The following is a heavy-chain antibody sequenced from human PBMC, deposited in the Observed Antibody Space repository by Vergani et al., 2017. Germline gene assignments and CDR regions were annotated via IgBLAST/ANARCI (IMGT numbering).Heavy chain of an antibody. CDR1: GITFWKFG. V-gene: IGHV3-9*01. CDR3: ARINYYDSSGYSLTRWRNWFDP. J-gene: IGHJ5*02. Sequence: EVDLVESGGGLAQPGGSLRLSCEASGITFWKFGMHWVRQGPGKGLEWVSGISWNSGAVDYADSVKGRFSISRDNAKNSLYLQMNSLRADDTAVYYCARINYYDSSGYSLTRWRNWFDPWGQGTLVTVSS. CDR2: ISWNSGAV. D-gene: IGHD3-22*01.